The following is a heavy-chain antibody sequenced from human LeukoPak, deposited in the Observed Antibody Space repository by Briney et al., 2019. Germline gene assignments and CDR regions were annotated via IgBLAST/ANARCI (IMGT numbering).Heavy chain of an antibody. D-gene: IGHD4-23*01. Sequence: SVKVSCKASGGTFSRYAISWVRQAPGQGLEWMGRIIPIFGIANYAQKFQGRVTITADKSTSTAYMELSSLRSEDTAVYYCARSSGYGGYDYWGQGTLVTVSS. CDR2: IIPIFGIA. CDR1: GGTFSRYA. J-gene: IGHJ4*02. V-gene: IGHV1-69*04. CDR3: ARSSGYGGYDY.